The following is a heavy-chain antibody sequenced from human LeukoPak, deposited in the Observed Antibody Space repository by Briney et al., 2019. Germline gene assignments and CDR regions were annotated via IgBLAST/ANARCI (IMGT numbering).Heavy chain of an antibody. D-gene: IGHD3-10*01. CDR1: GGSISYYY. J-gene: IGHJ4*02. V-gene: IGHV4-59*12. CDR2: IYYSGST. Sequence: PSETLSLTCTVSGGSISYYYWSWIRQLPGKGLEWIGYIYYSGSTNYNPSLKSRVTISVDTSKNQFSLKLSSVTAADTAVYYCAITGLLWFGELSHYWGQGTLVTVSS. CDR3: AITGLLWFGELSHY.